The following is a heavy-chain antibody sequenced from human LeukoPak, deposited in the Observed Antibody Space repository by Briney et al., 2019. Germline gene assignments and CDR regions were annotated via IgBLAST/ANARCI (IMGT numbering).Heavy chain of an antibody. Sequence: QTLSLTCTVSGGSISSGGYYWSWIRQHPGKGPEWIGYIYYSGSTYYNPSLKSRVTISVDTSKNQFSLKLSSVTAADTAVYYCARTRSGSYYRHRRVYYFDYWGQGTLVTVSS. J-gene: IGHJ4*02. V-gene: IGHV4-31*03. D-gene: IGHD1-26*01. CDR2: IYYSGST. CDR1: GGSISSGGYY. CDR3: ARTRSGSYYRHRRVYYFDY.